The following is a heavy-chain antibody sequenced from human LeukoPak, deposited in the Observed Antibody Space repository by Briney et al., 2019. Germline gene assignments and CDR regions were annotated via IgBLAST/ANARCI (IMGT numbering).Heavy chain of an antibody. D-gene: IGHD3-22*01. J-gene: IGHJ3*02. CDR3: ARDFYYDSSGFTPPSGAFDI. CDR1: GGSISSSSYY. V-gene: IGHV4-39*07. CDR2: IYYSGST. Sequence: TPSETLSLTCTVSGGSISSSSYYWGWIRQPPGKGLEWIGSIYYSGSTYYNPSLKSRVTISVDTSKNQFSLKPSSVTAADTAVYYCARDFYYDSSGFTPPSGAFDIWGQGTMVTVSS.